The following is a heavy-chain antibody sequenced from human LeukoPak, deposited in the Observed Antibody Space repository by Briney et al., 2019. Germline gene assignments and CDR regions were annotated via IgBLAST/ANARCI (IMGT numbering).Heavy chain of an antibody. CDR2: INPSGGST. CDR1: GYTFTNYY. J-gene: IGHJ4*02. V-gene: IGHV1-46*01. Sequence: ASVKVSCKASGYTFTNYYIHWVRQAPGQGLEWMGRINPSGGSTGYAQKLQGSVAMTRDTSTSTVYMELSSLRSEDTAVYYCARAYSSSHYYFDYWGQGTLVTVSS. D-gene: IGHD6-13*01. CDR3: ARAYSSSHYYFDY.